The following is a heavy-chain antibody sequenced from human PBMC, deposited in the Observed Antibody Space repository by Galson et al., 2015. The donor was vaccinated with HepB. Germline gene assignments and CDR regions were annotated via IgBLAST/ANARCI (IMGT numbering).Heavy chain of an antibody. Sequence: SVKVSCKASGYTFTSYGISWVRQAPGQGLEWMGWISAYNGNTNYAQKLQGRVTMTTDTSTSTAYMELRSLRSDDTAVYYCARALTGIVGVYYYGMDVWGQGTTVTVSS. CDR1: GYTFTSYG. CDR2: ISAYNGNT. V-gene: IGHV1-18*01. J-gene: IGHJ6*02. D-gene: IGHD1-26*01. CDR3: ARALTGIVGVYYYGMDV.